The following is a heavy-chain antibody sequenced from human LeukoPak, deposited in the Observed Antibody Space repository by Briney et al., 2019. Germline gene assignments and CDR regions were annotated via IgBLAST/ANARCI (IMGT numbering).Heavy chain of an antibody. CDR2: IYTSGNT. J-gene: IGHJ5*02. CDR3: AGEVGGSWFDP. V-gene: IGHV4-61*02. D-gene: IGHD1-26*01. CDR1: GGSISSGSHY. Sequence: SETLSLTCTVSGGSISSGSHYRSWIRQPAGKGLEWIGRIYTSGNTNYNPSLKSRVTISLDTSKNQFSLNLSSVTAADTAVYYCAGEVGGSWFDPWGLGTLVTVSS.